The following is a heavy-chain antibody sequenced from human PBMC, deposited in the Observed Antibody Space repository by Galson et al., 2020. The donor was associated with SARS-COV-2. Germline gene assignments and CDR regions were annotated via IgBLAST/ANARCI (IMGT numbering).Heavy chain of an antibody. CDR1: GGSFSGYY. J-gene: IGHJ6*03. CDR3: ARGYLYMEV. Sequence: SETLSLTCAVYGGSFSGYYWSWIRQPPGKGLEWIGEINHSGSTNYNPSLKSRVTISGDTSKNQFSLKLSSVTAADTAVYYCARGYLYMEVWGKGTTVTVSS. CDR2: INHSGST. V-gene: IGHV4-34*01.